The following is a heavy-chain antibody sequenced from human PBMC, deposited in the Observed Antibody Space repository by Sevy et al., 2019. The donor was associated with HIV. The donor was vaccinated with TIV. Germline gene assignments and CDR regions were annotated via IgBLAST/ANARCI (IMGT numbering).Heavy chain of an antibody. Sequence: GGSLRLSCAAAGFTFRRHGMHWARQAPGKGLEWVAVISNDGSDKEYADSVKGRFTVSRDNSKDTVYLQMNSLRPEDTAVYYCANSRGRYEGSSWLYYYYLMDVWAKGPRSPSP. V-gene: IGHV3-30*18. D-gene: IGHD6-13*01. CDR1: GFTFRRHG. CDR2: ISNDGSDK. J-gene: IGHJ6*02. CDR3: ANSRGRYEGSSWLYYYYLMDV.